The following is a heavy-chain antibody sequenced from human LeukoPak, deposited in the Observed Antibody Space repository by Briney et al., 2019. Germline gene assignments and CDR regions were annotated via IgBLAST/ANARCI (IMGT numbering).Heavy chain of an antibody. CDR2: ISYDGSNK. J-gene: IGHJ4*02. D-gene: IGHD6-13*01. V-gene: IGHV3-30-3*01. CDR1: GFTFSSYA. Sequence: GGSLRLSCAASGFTFSSYATHWVRRAPGKGLEWVAVISYDGSNKYYADSVKGRFTISRDNSKNTLYLQMSSLRAEDTAVYYCARVDSSSWSYYFDYWGQGTLVTVSS. CDR3: ARVDSSSWSYYFDY.